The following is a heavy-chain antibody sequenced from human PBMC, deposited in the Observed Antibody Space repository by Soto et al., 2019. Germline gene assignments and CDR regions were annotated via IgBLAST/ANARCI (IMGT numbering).Heavy chain of an antibody. D-gene: IGHD1-26*01. CDR3: ARDRLGATGDY. J-gene: IGHJ4*02. CDR1: GYTFTSYG. Sequence: ASVKVSCKASGYTFTSYGISWVRQAPGQGLEWMGWISAYNANTNYAQKLQGRVTMTTDTSTSTSYMELRSLRSDDTAVYFCARDRLGATGDYWGQATLVTVS. CDR2: ISAYNANT. V-gene: IGHV1-18*01.